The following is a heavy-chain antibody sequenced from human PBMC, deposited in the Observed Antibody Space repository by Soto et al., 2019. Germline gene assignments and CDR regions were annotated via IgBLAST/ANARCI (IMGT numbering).Heavy chain of an antibody. Sequence: HPGGSLRLSCTASGFTFGDYAMSWFRQAPGKGLEWVGLIRSKAYGGTTEYAASVKGRFTISRDDSKSIAYLQMNSLRVEDTAIYYCAKAWGLDYWGQGTLVTVSS. CDR1: GFTFGDYA. CDR3: AKAWGLDY. V-gene: IGHV3-49*03. J-gene: IGHJ4*02. D-gene: IGHD7-27*01. CDR2: IRSKAYGGTT.